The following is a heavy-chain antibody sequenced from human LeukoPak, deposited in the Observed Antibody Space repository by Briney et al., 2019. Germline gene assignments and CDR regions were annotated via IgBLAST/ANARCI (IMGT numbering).Heavy chain of an antibody. V-gene: IGHV4-59*01. CDR3: ARGYGPDV. CDR1: GGSISSYY. D-gene: IGHD3-16*01. Sequence: SETLSLTCTVSGGSISSYYWSWIRQPPGKGLEWIGYIYYSGSTNYNPSLKSRVTISVDTSKNQFSLKLSSVTAADTAVYYCARGYGPDVWGKGTTVTVSS. J-gene: IGHJ6*04. CDR2: IYYSGST.